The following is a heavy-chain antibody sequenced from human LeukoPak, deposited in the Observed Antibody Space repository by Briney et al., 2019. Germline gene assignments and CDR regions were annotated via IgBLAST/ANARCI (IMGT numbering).Heavy chain of an antibody. CDR3: ARGPTTDYFDL. D-gene: IGHD4-17*01. CDR2: ISYSGST. Sequence: SETLSLICTVSGGTINSYYWSWIRQPPGKGLESIGYISYSGSTNYNPSLKSRVTISVDMSKNQFSLKLSSVTAADRAIYYCARGPTTDYFDLWGQGPLVTVSS. CDR1: GGTINSYY. J-gene: IGHJ4*02. V-gene: IGHV4-59*08.